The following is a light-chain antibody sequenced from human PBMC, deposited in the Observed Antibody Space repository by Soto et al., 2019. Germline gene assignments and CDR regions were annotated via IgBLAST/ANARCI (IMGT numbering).Light chain of an antibody. CDR1: QDIRND. V-gene: IGKV1-17*01. Sequence: IQMTQSSSSLSASVGDKVNITFRASQDIRNDLGWYQQKPGKAPKRLISSASSLQSGVPSRFSGSGSGSGFTLTIRSLQPEDVATYFCLQHHIYPFTFGPGTKVEI. J-gene: IGKJ3*01. CDR3: LQHHIYPFT. CDR2: SAS.